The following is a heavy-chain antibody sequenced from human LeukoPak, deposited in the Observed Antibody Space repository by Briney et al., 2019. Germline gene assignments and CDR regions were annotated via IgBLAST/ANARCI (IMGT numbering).Heavy chain of an antibody. CDR1: GYSFTSYW. CDR3: ARREWGDSSGYYYGY. V-gene: IGHV5-51*01. J-gene: IGHJ4*02. CDR2: IYPGDSDT. D-gene: IGHD3-22*01. Sequence: GESLNISCQGSGYSFTSYWIGWVRQKPGKGLEWMGIIYPGDSDTRYSPSFQGQVTISADKSISTAYLQWSSLKASDTAMYYSARREWGDSSGYYYGYWGQGTLVTVSS.